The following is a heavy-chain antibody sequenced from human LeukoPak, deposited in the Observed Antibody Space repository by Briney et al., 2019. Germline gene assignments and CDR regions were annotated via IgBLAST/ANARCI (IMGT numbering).Heavy chain of an antibody. D-gene: IGHD1-26*01. V-gene: IGHV4-30-4*08. J-gene: IGHJ3*02. CDR2: IYYSGST. CDR1: GGSISSGDYY. CDR3: ARIVGAGDAFDI. Sequence: SQTLSLTCTVSGGSISSGDYYWSWIRQPPGKGLEWIGYIYYSGSTYYNPPLKSRVTISVDTSKNQFSLKLSSVTAADTAVYYCARIVGAGDAFDIWGQGTMVTVSS.